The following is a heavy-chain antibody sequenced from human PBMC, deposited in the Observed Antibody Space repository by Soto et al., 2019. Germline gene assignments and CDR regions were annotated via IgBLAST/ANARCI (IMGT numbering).Heavy chain of an antibody. D-gene: IGHD2-15*01. CDR3: AKEVHCGGGSCSWSEGFDY. J-gene: IGHJ4*02. CDR1: GFIFSSYG. CDR2: ISYEGSHT. V-gene: IGHV3-30*18. Sequence: QVQLVESAGGVVQPGRSLRLSCAASGFIFSSYGMHRVRQAPGKGLEWVAVISYEGSHTYYADSVKGRFTITRDNSKNTLYLQMNSLRPEDTDVYYCAKEVHCGGGSCSWSEGFDYWGQGTLLTVSS.